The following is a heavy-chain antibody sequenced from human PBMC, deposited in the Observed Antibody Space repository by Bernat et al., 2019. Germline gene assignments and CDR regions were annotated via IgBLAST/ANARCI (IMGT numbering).Heavy chain of an antibody. CDR2: VYTSGTT. J-gene: IGHJ6*02. V-gene: IGHV4-61*02. CDR3: ARGLTRGLFIRYYGMDV. CDR1: GDSISSGSYY. Sequence: QVQLQESGPGLVKPSQTLSLTCTVSGDSISSGSYYWGWIRQPPGKGLEWIGRVYTSGTTNYNPSLKSRVTISVDTSKNQFSLNLNSVTAADTALYYCARGLTRGLFIRYYGMDVWGQGTTVTVSS. D-gene: IGHD2-21*01.